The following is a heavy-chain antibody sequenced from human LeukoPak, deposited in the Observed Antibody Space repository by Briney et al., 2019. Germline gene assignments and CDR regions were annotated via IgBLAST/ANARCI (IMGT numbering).Heavy chain of an antibody. D-gene: IGHD2-2*01. Sequence: SETLSLTCTVSGGSISSYYWSWIRQPPGKGLEWIGYIYYSGSTNYNPSLKSRVTISVDTSKNQFSLKLSSVTAADTAVYYCARTVPAAHVFDPWGQGTLVTVSS. CDR2: IYYSGST. V-gene: IGHV4-59*01. CDR3: ARTVPAAHVFDP. CDR1: GGSISSYY. J-gene: IGHJ5*02.